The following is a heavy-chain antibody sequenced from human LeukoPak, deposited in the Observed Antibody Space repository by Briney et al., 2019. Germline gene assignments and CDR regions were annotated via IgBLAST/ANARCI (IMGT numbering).Heavy chain of an antibody. CDR3: ATARTSSSWSKFDY. CDR2: ISGSGGST. V-gene: IGHV3-23*01. CDR1: GFTFSSYA. J-gene: IGHJ4*02. Sequence: GGSLRLSCAASGFTFSSYAMRWVRQAPGKGLEWVSAISGSGGSTYYADSVKGRFTISRDNSKNTLYLQMNSLRAEDTAVYYCATARTSSSWSKFDYWGQGTLVTVSS. D-gene: IGHD6-13*01.